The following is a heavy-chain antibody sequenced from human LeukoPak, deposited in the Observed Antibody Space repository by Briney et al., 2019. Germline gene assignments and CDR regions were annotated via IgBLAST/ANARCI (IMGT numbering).Heavy chain of an antibody. CDR1: GGSISSYY. J-gene: IGHJ4*02. V-gene: IGHV4-59*08. CDR2: IYYSGST. Sequence: SETLSLTCTVSGGSISSYYWSWIRQPPGKGLEWIGYIYYSGSTNYNPSLKSRVTISVDTSKNQFSLKLSSVTAADTAVYYCASHTSWGGPDYWGQGTLVTVSS. D-gene: IGHD3-16*01. CDR3: ASHTSWGGPDY.